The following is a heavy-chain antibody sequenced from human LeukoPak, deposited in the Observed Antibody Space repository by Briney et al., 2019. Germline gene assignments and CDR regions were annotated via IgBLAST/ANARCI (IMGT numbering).Heavy chain of an antibody. CDR2: IYYSGST. J-gene: IGHJ4*02. D-gene: IGHD2-15*01. Sequence: PSETLSLTCTVSGGFISSYYWSWIRQPPGKGLEWIGYIYYSGSTNYNPSLKSRVTISVDTSKHQFSLKLSCVTAADTAVYYCARHGPDCSGGSCYSLIDYWGQGTLVTVSS. CDR1: GGFISSYY. V-gene: IGHV4-59*08. CDR3: ARHGPDCSGGSCYSLIDY.